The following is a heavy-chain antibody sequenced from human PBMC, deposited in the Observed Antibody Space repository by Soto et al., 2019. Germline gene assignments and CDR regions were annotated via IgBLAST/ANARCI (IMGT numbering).Heavy chain of an antibody. CDR2: INAGNGNT. J-gene: IGHJ4*02. V-gene: IGHV1-3*01. CDR1: GYTFTSYA. CDR3: AHSSYYDSSGYYVSYFDY. D-gene: IGHD3-22*01. Sequence: ASVKVSCKASGYTFTSYAMHWVRQDPGQRLEWMGWINAGNGNTKYSQKFQGRVTITRDTSASTAYMELSSLRSEDTATYYCAHSSYYDSSGYYVSYFDYWGQGTLVTVSS.